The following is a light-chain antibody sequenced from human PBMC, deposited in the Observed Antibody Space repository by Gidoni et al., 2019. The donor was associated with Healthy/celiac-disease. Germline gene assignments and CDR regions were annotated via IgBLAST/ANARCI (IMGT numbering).Light chain of an antibody. CDR3: QQYNNWPPRT. V-gene: IGKV3-15*01. Sequence: ELVMTPSPATLSVSPGERATLSCRASQSVSSNLAWYQQQPGQAPRLLIYGASTRATGIPARFSGSGSGTEFTLTISSLQSEDFAVYYCQQYNNWPPRTFGQGTKVEIK. J-gene: IGKJ1*01. CDR1: QSVSSN. CDR2: GAS.